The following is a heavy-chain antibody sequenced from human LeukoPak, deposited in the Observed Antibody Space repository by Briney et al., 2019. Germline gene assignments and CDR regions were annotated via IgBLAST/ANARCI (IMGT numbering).Heavy chain of an antibody. Sequence: GASVKVSCKASGYTFTGHYMHWVRQAPGQGLEWMGRINPNSGGANYAQKFQGRVTMTRDTSISTAYMALSGLRSDDTAVYYCARDREVGSADDAFDIWGQGTRVIVSS. CDR1: GYTFTGHY. CDR3: ARDREVGSADDAFDI. V-gene: IGHV1-2*06. CDR2: INPNSGGA. D-gene: IGHD1-26*01. J-gene: IGHJ3*02.